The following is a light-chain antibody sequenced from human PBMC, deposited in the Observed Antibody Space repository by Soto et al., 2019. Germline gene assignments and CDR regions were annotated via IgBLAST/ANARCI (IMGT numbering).Light chain of an antibody. V-gene: IGLV2-14*03. CDR3: SSYTTSNTRQIV. CDR1: SSDVGGYNY. Sequence: QSALTQPASVSGSPGRWSTISCTGTSSDVGGYNYVSWYQHHPGKAPKLIIYDVTNRPSGVSNPFSGSKSGNTASLTISGLQPEDEADYYCSSYTTSNTRQIVFGTGTKVTVL. J-gene: IGLJ1*01. CDR2: DVT.